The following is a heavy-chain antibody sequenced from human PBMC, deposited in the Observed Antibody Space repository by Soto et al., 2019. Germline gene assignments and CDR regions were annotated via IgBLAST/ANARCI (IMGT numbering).Heavy chain of an antibody. CDR1: GDSVSSGSYY. D-gene: IGHD3-22*01. J-gene: IGHJ4*02. CDR3: ARTNSRGHWAAWY. Sequence: SETLSLTCTISGDSVSSGSYYWSWIRQAPGKGLEWIGYIQSSGNTNYNPSLKSRVTISINTSKNQFSLNLTSVTSADTAVYSCARTNSRGHWAAWYWGQRNLITVGS. V-gene: IGHV4-61*01. CDR2: IQSSGNT.